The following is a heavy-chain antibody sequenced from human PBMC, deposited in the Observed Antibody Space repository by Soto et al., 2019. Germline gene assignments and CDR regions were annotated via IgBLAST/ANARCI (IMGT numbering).Heavy chain of an antibody. V-gene: IGHV3-23*01. Sequence: LRLSCAASGFIFENFGMSWVRQGPGKGLEWISSISGSGFKKYYADSVKGRSTISRDNSKSTVYLELNNLSAEDTAVYHCAKNQGVELVPLATVDWFDPWGQGSVVTVSS. CDR2: ISGSGFKK. CDR3: AKNQGVELVPLATVDWFDP. CDR1: GFIFENFG. D-gene: IGHD1-26*01. J-gene: IGHJ5*02.